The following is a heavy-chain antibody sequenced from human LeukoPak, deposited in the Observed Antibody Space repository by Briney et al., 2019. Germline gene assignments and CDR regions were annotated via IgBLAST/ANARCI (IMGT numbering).Heavy chain of an antibody. V-gene: IGHV1-18*01. Sequence: ASVKVSCKASGYTFTSSYINWVRQAPGQGLEWMGWVSAYYGKTSYVQNFQGRVTMTTDSSTNTAYMDLTSLTSDDTAVYYCARGGTYYPCIDYWGQGTLVTVSS. CDR3: ARGGTYYPCIDY. CDR2: VSAYYGKT. D-gene: IGHD1-26*01. CDR1: GYTFTSSY. J-gene: IGHJ4*02.